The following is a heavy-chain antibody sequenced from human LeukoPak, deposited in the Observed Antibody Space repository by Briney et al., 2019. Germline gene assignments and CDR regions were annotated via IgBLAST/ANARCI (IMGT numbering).Heavy chain of an antibody. Sequence: PSETLPLTCTVSGGSISSYYWSWIRQPPGKGLEWIGYINYSGSTNYNPSLKSRVTISVDASKNQFSLKLRPVTAADTAVYYCARGASYSYGISPFDYWGQGTLVTVSS. CDR3: ARGASYSYGISPFDY. CDR1: GGSISSYY. V-gene: IGHV4-59*01. J-gene: IGHJ4*02. D-gene: IGHD5-18*01. CDR2: INYSGST.